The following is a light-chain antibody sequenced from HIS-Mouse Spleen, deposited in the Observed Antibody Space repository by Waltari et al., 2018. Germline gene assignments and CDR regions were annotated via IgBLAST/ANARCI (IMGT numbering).Light chain of an antibody. J-gene: IGLJ2*01. CDR2: EDS. CDR3: YSTDSSGNHRV. CDR1: ALPKKY. V-gene: IGLV3-10*01. Sequence: SYELTQPPSVSVSPGQTARITCSGAALPKKYAYWYKQKSGQAPVLVIYEDSKRPSGIPERFSGSSSGTMATLTISGAQVEDEADYYCYSTDSSGNHRVFGGGTKLTVL.